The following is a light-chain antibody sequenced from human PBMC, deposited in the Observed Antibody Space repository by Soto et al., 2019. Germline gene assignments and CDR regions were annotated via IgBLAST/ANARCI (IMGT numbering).Light chain of an antibody. Sequence: EIVLTQSPGTLSLSPGERATLSCRASQSVGNNYLAWYQQKPGQAPRLLIYTASIRATGIPDRFSGSGSGTDFTLTISRLEPEDFAVYYCQQRSNWPPWTFGQGTKVEIK. CDR1: QSVGNNY. CDR3: QQRSNWPPWT. J-gene: IGKJ1*01. V-gene: IGKV3D-20*02. CDR2: TAS.